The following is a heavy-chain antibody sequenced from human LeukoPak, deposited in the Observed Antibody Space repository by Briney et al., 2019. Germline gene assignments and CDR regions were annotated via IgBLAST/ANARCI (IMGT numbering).Heavy chain of an antibody. V-gene: IGHV3-49*03. D-gene: IGHD6-13*01. CDR1: GFTFGDYA. CDR3: TRGGPWDSSPGYFDY. Sequence: PGGSLRLSCTASGFTFGDYAMSWFRQAPGKGLEWVGFIRSKAYGGTTEYAASVKGRFTISRDDSKSIAYLQMNSLKTEDTAVYYCTRGGPWDSSPGYFDYWGQGTLVTVSS. CDR2: IRSKAYGGTT. J-gene: IGHJ4*02.